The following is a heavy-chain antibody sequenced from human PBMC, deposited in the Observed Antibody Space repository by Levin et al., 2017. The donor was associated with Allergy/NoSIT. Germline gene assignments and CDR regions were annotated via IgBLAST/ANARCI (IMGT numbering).Heavy chain of an antibody. CDR3: AKVGGGTAPYYFDY. J-gene: IGHJ4*02. Sequence: GGSLRLSCAASGFTFSTSAMSWVRQAPGKGLEWVSATSASGGSTYYADSMKGRFTISRENSKNTAYLQMNSLRAEDTAVYYCAKVGGGTAPYYFDYWGQGTLVTVSS. V-gene: IGHV3-23*01. CDR1: GFTFSTSA. CDR2: TSASGGST. D-gene: IGHD3-16*01.